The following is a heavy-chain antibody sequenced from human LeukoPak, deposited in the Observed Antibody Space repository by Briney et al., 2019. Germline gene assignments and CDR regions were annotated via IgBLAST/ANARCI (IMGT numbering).Heavy chain of an antibody. V-gene: IGHV3-48*04. CDR2: ISSSSFKI. J-gene: IGHJ4*02. CDR1: EFTFVRYA. D-gene: IGHD5-18*01. Sequence: GGSLRLSCAASEFTFVRYAMNWVRQAPGKGLEWVSYISSSSFKIGYADSVKGRFTISRDNSKNSLYLQMDSLRAEDTAVYYCSRAYSYVQYCFDYWGQGTLVTVSS. CDR3: SRAYSYVQYCFDY.